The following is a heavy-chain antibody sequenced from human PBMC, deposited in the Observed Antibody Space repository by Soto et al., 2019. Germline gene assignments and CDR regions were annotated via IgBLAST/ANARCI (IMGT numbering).Heavy chain of an antibody. CDR3: XTDLDDFWSGYYTGGDY. Sequence: AGGSLRLSCAASGFTFSNAWMSWVRQAPGKGLEWVGRIKSKTDGGTTDYAAPVKGRFTISRDDSKNTLYLQMNSLKTEDTAVYYCXTDLDDFWSGYYTGGDYWGQGTLVTVSS. V-gene: IGHV3-15*01. D-gene: IGHD3-3*01. CDR1: GFTFSNAW. CDR2: IKSKTDGGTT. J-gene: IGHJ4*02.